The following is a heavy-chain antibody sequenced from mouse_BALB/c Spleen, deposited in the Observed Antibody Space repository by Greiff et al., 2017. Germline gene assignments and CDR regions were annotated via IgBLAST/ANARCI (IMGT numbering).Heavy chain of an antibody. Sequence: EVKLVESGGGLVQPGGSLKLSCAASGFTFSSYGMSWVRQTPDKRLELVATINSNGGSTYYPDSVKGRFTISRDNAKNTLYLQMSSLKSEDTAMYYCARDGGYYGAMDYWGQGTSVTVSS. D-gene: IGHD1-1*01. V-gene: IGHV5-6-3*01. CDR1: GFTFSSYG. CDR2: INSNGGST. CDR3: ARDGGYYGAMDY. J-gene: IGHJ4*01.